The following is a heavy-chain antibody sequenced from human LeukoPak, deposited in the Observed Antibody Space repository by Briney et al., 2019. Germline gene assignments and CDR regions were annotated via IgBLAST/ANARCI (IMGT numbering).Heavy chain of an antibody. CDR1: GFTFSSYA. CDR2: ISGSGGST. D-gene: IGHD2-21*02. CDR3: ARRSVVTAINFDAFDM. V-gene: IGHV3-23*01. Sequence: GGSLRLSCAASGFTFSSYAMSWVRQAPGKGLEWVSAISGSGGSTYYADSVKGRFTISRDNSKNTLYLQMNSLRAEDTAVYYCARRSVVTAINFDAFDMWGQGTMVTVSS. J-gene: IGHJ3*02.